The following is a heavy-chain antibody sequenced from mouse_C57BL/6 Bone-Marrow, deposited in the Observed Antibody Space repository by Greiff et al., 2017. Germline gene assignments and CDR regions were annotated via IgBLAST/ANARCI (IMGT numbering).Heavy chain of an antibody. CDR1: GYTFTSYW. V-gene: IGHV1-55*01. CDR2: IYPGSGST. J-gene: IGHJ2*01. Sequence: QVQLQQPGAELVKPGASVKMSCKASGYTFTSYWITWVKQRPGQGLEWIGEIYPGSGSTNYNEKFKSKATLTVDTSSSTAYMQLSSLTSEDSAVYYCAREWDYDSDFDYWGQGTTLTVSS. CDR3: AREWDYDSDFDY. D-gene: IGHD1-1*01.